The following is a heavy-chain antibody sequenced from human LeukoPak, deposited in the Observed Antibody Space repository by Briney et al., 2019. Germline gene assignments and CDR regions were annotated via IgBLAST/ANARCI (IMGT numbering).Heavy chain of an antibody. V-gene: IGHV1-18*01. J-gene: IGHJ4*02. CDR3: ARDDEVVAATHLDY. CDR2: ISAYNGNT. Sequence: ASVKVSCKASGYTFISYGISWVRQAPGQGLEWMGWISAYNGNTNYPQKLQGRVTMTTDTSTSTAYMELRSLRSDDTAVYYCARDDEVVAATHLDYWGQGTLVTVSS. CDR1: GYTFISYG. D-gene: IGHD2-15*01.